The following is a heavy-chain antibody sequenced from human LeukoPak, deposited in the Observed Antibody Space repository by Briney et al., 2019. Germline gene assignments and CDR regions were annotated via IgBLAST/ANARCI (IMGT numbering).Heavy chain of an antibody. D-gene: IGHD4/OR15-4a*01. V-gene: IGHV3-15*01. J-gene: IGHJ4*02. CDR3: ATADYPPFEF. CDR1: GLTFRSAW. CDR2: IKSQGDGATT. Sequence: GGSLRLSCAASGLTFRSAWMSWVRQAPGKGLEWVGRIKSQGDGATTVHAAPVKGRFTISRDDSRNTLYLQMGSLKIEDTAVYYCATADYPPFEFWGQGTLVTVSS.